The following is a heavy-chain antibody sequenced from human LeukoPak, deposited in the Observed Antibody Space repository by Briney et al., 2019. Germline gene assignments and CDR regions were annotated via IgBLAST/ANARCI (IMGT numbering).Heavy chain of an antibody. J-gene: IGHJ4*02. D-gene: IGHD1-26*01. Sequence: SETLSLTCTVSGDSISSGGYYWSWIRQHPGKGLEWIGYIYYSGSTNYNPSLKSRVTISVDTSKNQFSLKLSSVTAADTAVYYCAREGGGSYGFDYWGQGTLVTVSS. V-gene: IGHV4-31*03. CDR1: GDSISSGGYY. CDR2: IYYSGST. CDR3: AREGGGSYGFDY.